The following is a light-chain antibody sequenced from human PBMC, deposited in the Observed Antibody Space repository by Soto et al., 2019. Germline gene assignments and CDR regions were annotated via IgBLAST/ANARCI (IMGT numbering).Light chain of an antibody. CDR3: SSYSGSDNFVV. Sequence: QSALTQPPSASGSPGQSVTISCAGTSSDVGGYNLVSWYQQHPGKAPKLMIYEVIKRPSGVPDRFSGSKSGNTASLTGAGLHAEDEADYYCSSYSGSDNFVVFGGGTKVTVL. J-gene: IGLJ2*01. CDR1: SSDVGGYNL. CDR2: EVI. V-gene: IGLV2-8*01.